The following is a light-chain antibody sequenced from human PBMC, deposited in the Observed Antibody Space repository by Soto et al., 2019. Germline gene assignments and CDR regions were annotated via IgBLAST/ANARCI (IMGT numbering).Light chain of an antibody. Sequence: QSVLTQPTSVSAAPGQKVTISCSGSSSNIGNNYVSWYQQLPGTAPKLLIYENNKRPSGIPDRFSGSKSGTSATLGITGLQTGDEADYYCGTWDSSLSAWVFGGGTKVTVL. CDR1: SSNIGNNY. J-gene: IGLJ3*02. CDR3: GTWDSSLSAWV. V-gene: IGLV1-51*02. CDR2: ENN.